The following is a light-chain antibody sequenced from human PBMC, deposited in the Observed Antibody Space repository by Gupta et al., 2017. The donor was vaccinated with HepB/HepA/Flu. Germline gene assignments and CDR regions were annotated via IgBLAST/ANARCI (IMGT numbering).Light chain of an antibody. CDR1: RSINSNF. CDR3: QQYGSPPRT. J-gene: IGKJ1*01. CDR2: GVT. Sequence: EMGLPQSPPTCPFPPGERATLSCRASRSINSNFLAWYQQKPGQAPSLLIYGVTTRATGIPDRCSGSWCATDFTLIISRLEPEDFAVYYCQQYGSPPRTFGQGTKVEIK. V-gene: IGKV3-20*01.